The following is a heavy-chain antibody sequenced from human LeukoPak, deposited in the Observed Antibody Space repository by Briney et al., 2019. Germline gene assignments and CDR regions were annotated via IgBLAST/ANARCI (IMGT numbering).Heavy chain of an antibody. V-gene: IGHV1-18*01. D-gene: IGHD6-6*01. CDR3: ARGYVAARRYYYYGMDV. J-gene: IGHJ6*02. CDR1: GYTFTSYG. CDR2: ISAYNGDT. Sequence: GASVKVSCKASGYTFTSYGISWVRQAPGQGLEWMGWISAYNGDTNYAQKLQGRVTMTTDTSTSTAYMELRSLRSDDTAVYYCARGYVAARRYYYYGMDVWGQGTTVTVSS.